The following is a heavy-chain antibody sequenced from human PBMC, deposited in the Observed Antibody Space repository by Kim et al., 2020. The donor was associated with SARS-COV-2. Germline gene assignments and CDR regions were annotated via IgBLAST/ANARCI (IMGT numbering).Heavy chain of an antibody. CDR1: GFTFSSYG. CDR2: ISYDGSNK. Sequence: GGSLRLSCAASGFTFSSYGMHWVRQAPGKGLEWVAVISYDGSNKYYADSVKGRFTISRDNSNNTLYLQMNSLRAEDTAVYYCAKAGWELLAMSNDWGQGTLVTVSS. CDR3: AKAGWELLAMSND. J-gene: IGHJ4*02. D-gene: IGHD1-26*01. V-gene: IGHV3-30*18.